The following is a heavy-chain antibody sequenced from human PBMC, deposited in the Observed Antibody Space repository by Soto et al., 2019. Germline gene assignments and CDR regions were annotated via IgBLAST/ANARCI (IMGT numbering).Heavy chain of an antibody. V-gene: IGHV3-74*01. CDR2: INSDGSST. CDR1: EFIFSNYW. D-gene: IGHD3-10*01. J-gene: IGHJ6*03. Sequence: EVQLVESGGGLVQPGGSLRLSCAASEFIFSNYWMHWVRQAPGKGLVWVSRINSDGSSTSYADSVKGRFTISRDNAKNTLYLQMNSLRAEDTAVYYCVREAATMVRGTTYYYYYMDVWGKGTTVTVS. CDR3: VREAATMVRGTTYYYYYMDV.